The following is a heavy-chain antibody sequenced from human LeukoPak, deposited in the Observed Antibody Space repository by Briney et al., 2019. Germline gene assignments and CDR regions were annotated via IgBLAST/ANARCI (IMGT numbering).Heavy chain of an antibody. D-gene: IGHD6-13*01. Sequence: PGGSLRLSCAASGFTFSNFWMTWVRQAPGKGLERVAIIKQDGSQKYYVDSVKGRFTISRDNARNSLYLQMNSLRAEDTAVYWAAAGTTYWGQGTLVTVSS. V-gene: IGHV3-7*05. CDR3: AAGTTY. CDR2: IKQDGSQK. J-gene: IGHJ4*02. CDR1: GFTFSNFW.